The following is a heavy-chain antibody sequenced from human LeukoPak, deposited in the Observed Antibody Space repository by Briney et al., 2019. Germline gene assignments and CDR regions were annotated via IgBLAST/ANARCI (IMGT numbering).Heavy chain of an antibody. D-gene: IGHD6-6*01. CDR3: ARKEGSIAARIDY. CDR1: GYSISSGYY. Sequence: NPSETLSLTCTVSGYSISSGYYWGWIRQPPGKGLEWIGSIYHSGSTYYNPSLKSRVTISVDTSKNQFSLKLSSVTAADTAVYYCARKEGSIAARIDYWGQGTLVTVSS. J-gene: IGHJ4*02. CDR2: IYHSGST. V-gene: IGHV4-38-2*02.